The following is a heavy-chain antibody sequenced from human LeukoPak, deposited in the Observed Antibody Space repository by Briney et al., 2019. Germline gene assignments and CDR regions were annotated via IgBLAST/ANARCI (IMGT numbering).Heavy chain of an antibody. CDR2: IYPGDSDT. CDR3: ARQEIYYGSGSYSLDY. D-gene: IGHD3-10*01. CDR1: GYSFTSYW. V-gene: IGHV5-51*01. J-gene: IGHJ4*02. Sequence: GESLKISCKGSGYSFTSYWIGWVRQMPGKGLEWMGIIYPGDSDTRYSPSFQGQVTISADKSISTAYLQWSSLKASDTAMYYCARQEIYYGSGSYSLDYWGQGTLVTVSS.